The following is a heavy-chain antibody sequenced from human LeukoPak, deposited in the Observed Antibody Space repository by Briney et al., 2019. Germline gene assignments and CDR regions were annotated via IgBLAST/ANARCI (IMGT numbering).Heavy chain of an antibody. CDR3: AKAGLVRGGALDS. CDR2: IYTSGTT. Sequence: SQTLSLTCTVSGGSISSGNYYWSWIRQPAGKGLEWIGRIYTSGTTNYNPSLKSRVTISLNTSKNQFSLKLSSVTAADTAVYYCAKAGLVRGGALDSWGQGTLVTVSS. J-gene: IGHJ4*02. V-gene: IGHV4-61*02. CDR1: GGSISSGNYY. D-gene: IGHD4/OR15-4a*01.